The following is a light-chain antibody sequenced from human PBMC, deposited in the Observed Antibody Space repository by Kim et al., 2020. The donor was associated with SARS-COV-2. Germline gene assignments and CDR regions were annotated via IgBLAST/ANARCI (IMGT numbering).Light chain of an antibody. CDR3: QQCKGAPWT. CDR1: QGISNY. V-gene: IGKV1-27*01. J-gene: IGKJ1*01. Sequence: ASVGDRFTITCRASQGISNYLAWYQQKPGKVPKLLIYAASALRSGVPSRFSGSGSGTDFTLTITSLQPEDVAVYYCQQCKGAPWTFGHGTKVDIK. CDR2: AAS.